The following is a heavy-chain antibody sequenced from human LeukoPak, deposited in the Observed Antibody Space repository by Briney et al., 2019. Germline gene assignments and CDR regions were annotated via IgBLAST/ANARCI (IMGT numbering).Heavy chain of an antibody. CDR3: AQAEKRESGHRFQH. CDR2: ISGTGGSA. V-gene: IGHV3-23*01. D-gene: IGHD3-3*01. Sequence: GGSLRLSCAASGFTFNNYAMNWVRQGPGEGLEWVSAISGTGGSAYYADSVKGRLTISRDNSKNTLYLEMNSLRADDTAVYYCAQAEKRESGHRFQHWGQGILVTVSS. CDR1: GFTFNNYA. J-gene: IGHJ1*01.